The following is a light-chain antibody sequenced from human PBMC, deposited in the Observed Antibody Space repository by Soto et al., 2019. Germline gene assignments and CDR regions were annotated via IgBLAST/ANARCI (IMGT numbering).Light chain of an antibody. CDR3: SSYTNTSTVV. Sequence: QSALTQVASVSGAPGQSITISCTGTSGDVGGHDYVSWYQQYPGKAPKLMIYNVNYRPSGVSNRFSGSKSGNTASLTISGLHSEDEANYYCSSYTNTSTVVFGGGTKLTVL. CDR1: SGDVGGHDY. V-gene: IGLV2-14*03. CDR2: NVN. J-gene: IGLJ2*01.